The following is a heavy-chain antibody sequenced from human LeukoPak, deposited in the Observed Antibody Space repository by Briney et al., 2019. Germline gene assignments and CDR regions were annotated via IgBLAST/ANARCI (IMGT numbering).Heavy chain of an antibody. CDR2: IDWEDDK. Sequence: ESGPTLVNPTQTLTLTCTFSGFSLSTTAMRVSWIRQPPGKALEWLARIDWEDDKFYSTSLKTRLTISKDTSKNQVVLTMTNMDPVDTATYYRARETYGGYFDYWGQGTLVTVSS. CDR1: GFSLSTTAMR. D-gene: IGHD4-23*01. CDR3: ARETYGGYFDY. V-gene: IGHV2-70*04. J-gene: IGHJ4*02.